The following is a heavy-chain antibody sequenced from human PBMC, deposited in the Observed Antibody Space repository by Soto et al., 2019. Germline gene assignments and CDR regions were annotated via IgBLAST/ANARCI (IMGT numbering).Heavy chain of an antibody. CDR1: GGSFSGYY. CDR3: ARHKTTMLTVVSAFDP. CDR2: IYYSGST. Sequence: SETLSLTCAVYGGSFSGYYWSWIRQPPGKGLEWIGYIYYSGSTFYNPALKSRVTFSVDTSKNHFSLKLSSVTAADTAVYYCARHKTTMLTVVSAFDPWGQGTRVTVSS. J-gene: IGHJ5*02. V-gene: IGHV4-34*01. D-gene: IGHD3-22*01.